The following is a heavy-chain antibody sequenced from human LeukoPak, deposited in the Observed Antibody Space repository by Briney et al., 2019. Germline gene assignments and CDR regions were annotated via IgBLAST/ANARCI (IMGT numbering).Heavy chain of an antibody. Sequence: PGGSLRLSCAASGFTVSTNYMSWVRQTPGKGLEWVSVLYSGGSTYYTDSVKGRFTISRDNSKNTLFLQMNSLRAEDTAVYYCARAPFTLVVVTAIPMDVWGQGTTVTVSS. V-gene: IGHV3-66*01. CDR3: ARAPFTLVVVTAIPMDV. D-gene: IGHD2-21*02. J-gene: IGHJ6*02. CDR2: LYSGGST. CDR1: GFTVSTNY.